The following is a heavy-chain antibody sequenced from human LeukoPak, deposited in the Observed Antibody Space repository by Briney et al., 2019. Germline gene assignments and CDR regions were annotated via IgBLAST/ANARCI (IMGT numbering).Heavy chain of an antibody. Sequence: EGSLRLSCAASGFTFSSYGMHWVRQAPGKGLEWVAFIRYDGTDKYYADSVKGRFTISRDNSKNTLYLQMNSLRAEDTAVYYCAKEAPGGYYDSSGCPDYWGQGTLVTVSS. V-gene: IGHV3-30*02. J-gene: IGHJ4*02. CDR2: IRYDGTDK. CDR3: AKEAPGGYYDSSGCPDY. CDR1: GFTFSSYG. D-gene: IGHD3-22*01.